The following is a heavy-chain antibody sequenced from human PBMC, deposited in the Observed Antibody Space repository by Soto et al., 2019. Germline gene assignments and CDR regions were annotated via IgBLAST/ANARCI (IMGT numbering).Heavy chain of an antibody. D-gene: IGHD6-19*01. CDR1: GCPISRSYH. CDR2: IYHSGST. J-gene: IGHJ4*02. CDR3: ARERRIAVAGDLDY. Sequence: TETLCDTYGGSGCPISRSYHRGWLRQPPGKGLEWIGSIYHSGSTYYNPSLKSRVTISVDTSKNQFSLKLSSVTAADTAVYYCARERRIAVAGDLDYWGQGTLVTVS. V-gene: IGHV4-38-2*02.